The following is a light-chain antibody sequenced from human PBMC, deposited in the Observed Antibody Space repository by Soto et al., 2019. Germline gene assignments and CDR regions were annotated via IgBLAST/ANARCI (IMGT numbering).Light chain of an antibody. CDR1: QSVSSSF. CDR2: GAY. V-gene: IGKV3-20*01. J-gene: IGKJ2*01. Sequence: EIVLTQSPGTLSLSPGERATLSCRASQSVSSSFLAWYQQKPGQAPRLLIHGAYSRDTGIPDRFSGSGSWTDFTLTICRLVPEDFAVYYCQQFGGSPPYTFGQGTKVDIK. CDR3: QQFGGSPPYT.